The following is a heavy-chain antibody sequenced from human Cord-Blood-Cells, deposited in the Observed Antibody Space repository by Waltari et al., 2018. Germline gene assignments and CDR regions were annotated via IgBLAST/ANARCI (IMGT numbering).Heavy chain of an antibody. Sequence: QVQLVQSGAEVKKPGASVKGSCKASGYTFTSYDIKWVRQATGQGLEWMGRINPNRGNTGYAQKFQGRVTMTRNTSISTAYMELSSLRSEDTAVYYCATVRDILTGYYSDYWGQGTLVTVSS. J-gene: IGHJ4*02. V-gene: IGHV1-8*01. CDR3: ATVRDILTGYYSDY. D-gene: IGHD3-9*01. CDR1: GYTFTSYD. CDR2: INPNRGNT.